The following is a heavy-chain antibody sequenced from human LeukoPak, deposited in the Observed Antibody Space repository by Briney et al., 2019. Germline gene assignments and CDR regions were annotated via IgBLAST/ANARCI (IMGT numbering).Heavy chain of an antibody. Sequence: ASVKVSCKASGYTFTGYYMHWVRQAPGQGLEWMGWINPNSGGTNYAQKFQGRVTMTRDTSISTAYMELRSLRSDDTAVYYCARDSDYGDYGKWGQGTLITVSS. CDR3: ARDSDYGDYGK. J-gene: IGHJ4*02. D-gene: IGHD4-17*01. V-gene: IGHV1-2*02. CDR1: GYTFTGYY. CDR2: INPNSGGT.